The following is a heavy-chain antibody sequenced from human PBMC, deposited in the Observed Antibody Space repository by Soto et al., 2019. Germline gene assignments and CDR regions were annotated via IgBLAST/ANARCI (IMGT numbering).Heavy chain of an antibody. CDR2: IYPGDSDT. V-gene: IGHV5-51*03. CDR1: GYSFTSYW. J-gene: IGHJ3*02. Sequence: EVQLVQSGAEVKKPGESLQISCKGSGYSFTSYWIGWVRQMPGKGLEWMGIIYPGDSDTRYSPSFQGQVTISADKSISTAYLQWSSLKASDTAMYYCARLGFYDFWSGPHESDAFDIWGQGTMVTVSS. CDR3: ARLGFYDFWSGPHESDAFDI. D-gene: IGHD3-3*01.